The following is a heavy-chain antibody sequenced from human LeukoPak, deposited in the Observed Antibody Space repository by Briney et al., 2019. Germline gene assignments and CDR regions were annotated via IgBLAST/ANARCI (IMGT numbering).Heavy chain of an antibody. CDR1: RHSFHSQW. V-gene: IGHV5-51*01. J-gene: IGHJ4*02. CDR2: IYPDDSDT. D-gene: IGHD2-21*02. CDR3: ARRGDSDFRID. Sequence: RLGESLKISCKGPRHSFHSQWIGWVRQMPGKGLEWMGIIYPDDSDTRYSPSFQGQVTISADKSISTAYLQWNSLEASDSAIYYCARRGDSDFRIDWGQGTLVTVSS.